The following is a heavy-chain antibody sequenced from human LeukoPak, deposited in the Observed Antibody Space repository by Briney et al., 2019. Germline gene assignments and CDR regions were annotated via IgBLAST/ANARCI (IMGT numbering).Heavy chain of an antibody. CDR2: IIPIFGTA. CDR3: ARGRYCSSTSCYIPRSHFDY. Sequence: ASVKVSCKASGGTFSSYAISWVRQAPGQGLEWMGGIIPIFGTANYAQKFQGRVTITTDESTSTAYMELSSLRSEDTAVYYCARGRYCSSTSCYIPRSHFDYWGQGTLVTVSS. V-gene: IGHV1-69*05. CDR1: GGTFSSYA. J-gene: IGHJ4*02. D-gene: IGHD2-2*02.